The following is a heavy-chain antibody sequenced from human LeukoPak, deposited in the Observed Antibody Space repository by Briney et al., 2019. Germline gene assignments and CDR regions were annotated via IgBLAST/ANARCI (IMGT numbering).Heavy chain of an antibody. CDR3: AKDLIAAAGTGGNWFDP. CDR2: IRYDGSNK. J-gene: IGHJ5*02. D-gene: IGHD6-13*01. CDR1: GFTFSSYG. Sequence: GGSLRLSCAASGFTFSSYGMHWVRQAPGKGLEWAAFIRYDGSNKYYADSVKGRFTISRDNSKNTLYLQMNSLRAEDTAVYYCAKDLIAAAGTGGNWFDPWGQGTLVTVSS. V-gene: IGHV3-30*02.